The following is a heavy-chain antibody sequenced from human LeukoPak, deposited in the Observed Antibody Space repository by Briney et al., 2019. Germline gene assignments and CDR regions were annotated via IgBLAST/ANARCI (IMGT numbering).Heavy chain of an antibody. CDR2: IYHSGST. D-gene: IGHD1-1*01. CDR1: GGSISSSNW. V-gene: IGHV4-4*02. J-gene: IGHJ4*02. CDR3: AKAPPYKKYFDY. Sequence: SETLSLTCAVSGGSISSSNWWSWVRQPPGKGLEWIGEIYHSGSTNYNPSLKSRVTISVDKSKNQFSLKLSSVTAADTAVYYCAKAPPYKKYFDYRGQGTLVTVSS.